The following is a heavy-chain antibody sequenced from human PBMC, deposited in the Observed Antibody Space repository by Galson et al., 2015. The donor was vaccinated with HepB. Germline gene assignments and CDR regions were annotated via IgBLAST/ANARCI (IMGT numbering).Heavy chain of an antibody. D-gene: IGHD3-3*01. Sequence: SLRLSCAASGFTFSSYAMHWVRQAPGKGLEWVAVISYDGSNKYYADSVKGRFTISRDNSKNTLYLQMNSLRAEDTAVYYCARDNGFWSGYYMGYFDYWGQGTLVTVSS. V-gene: IGHV3-30-3*01. CDR1: GFTFSSYA. CDR2: ISYDGSNK. J-gene: IGHJ4*02. CDR3: ARDNGFWSGYYMGYFDY.